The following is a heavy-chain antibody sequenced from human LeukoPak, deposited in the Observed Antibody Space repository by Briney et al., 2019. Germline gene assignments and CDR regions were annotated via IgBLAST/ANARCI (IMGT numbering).Heavy chain of an antibody. D-gene: IGHD5-18*01. CDR2: ISGSGGST. CDR1: GFTISSYA. V-gene: IGHV3-23*01. Sequence: GGSLRLSCAASGFTISSYAMSWVRQAPGKGLEWVSAISGSGGSTYYADSVKGRFTISRDNSKNTLYLQMNSLRAEDTAVYYCAKGSGYSYGRNAFDIWGQGTMVTVSS. CDR3: AKGSGYSYGRNAFDI. J-gene: IGHJ3*02.